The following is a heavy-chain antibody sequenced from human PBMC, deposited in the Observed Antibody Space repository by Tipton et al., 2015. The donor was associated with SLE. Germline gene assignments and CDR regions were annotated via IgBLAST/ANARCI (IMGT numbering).Heavy chain of an antibody. CDR3: ARALLKGGDY. V-gene: IGHV4-34*01. Sequence: TLSLSCAVYGGSFSGYYWSWIRQPPGKGLEWIGEINHSGSTNHNPSLKSRVTIPVDTSRNQLSLKLSAVTAADTAVYYCARALLKGGDYWCQGTLVTVSS. D-gene: IGHD1-26*01. J-gene: IGHJ4*02. CDR2: INHSGST. CDR1: GGSFSGYY.